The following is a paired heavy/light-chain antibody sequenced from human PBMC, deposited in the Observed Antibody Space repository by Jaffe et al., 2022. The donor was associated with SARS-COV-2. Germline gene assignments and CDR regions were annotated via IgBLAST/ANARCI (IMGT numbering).Light chain of an antibody. CDR3: QQRSNWPPHT. J-gene: IGKJ2*01. CDR2: DAS. CDR1: QSVSSS. V-gene: IGKV3-11*01. Sequence: EIVLTQSPATLSLSPGERATLSCRASQSVSSSLAWYQQKPGQAPRLLIYDASNRATGIPARFSGSGSGTDFTLTISSLEPEDFAVYYCQQRSNWPPHTFGQGTKLEIK.
Heavy chain of an antibody. V-gene: IGHV3-23*01. CDR3: AKDLEGDYDFWSGALAPAIDS. Sequence: EVHLLESGGGLVQPGGSLRLSCAASGFTFSNYAMSWVRQAPGKGLEWVSATTGSGGSTYYADSVKVRFTISRDNSKNTLYLQMNSLRAEDTAVYYCAKDLEGDYDFWSGALAPAIDSWGQGTLVTVSS. CDR1: GFTFSNYA. D-gene: IGHD3-3*01. J-gene: IGHJ4*02. CDR2: TTGSGGST.